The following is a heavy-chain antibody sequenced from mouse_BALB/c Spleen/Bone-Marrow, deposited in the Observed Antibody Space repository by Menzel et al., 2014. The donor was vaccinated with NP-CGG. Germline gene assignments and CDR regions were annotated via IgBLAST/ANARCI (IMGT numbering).Heavy chain of an antibody. D-gene: IGHD1-1*01. CDR3: ARKDYGSRGGYFDV. CDR2: IWAGGST. CDR1: GFSLTSYG. V-gene: IGHV2-9*02. Sequence: QVQLQQSGPGLVAPSQSLSITCTVSGFSLTSYGVHWVRQPPGKGLGWLGLIWAGGSTNYNSALMSRLSISKDNSKSQVFLKMNGLQTDDTAMYYCARKDYGSRGGYFDVWGAGTTVTVSS. J-gene: IGHJ1*01.